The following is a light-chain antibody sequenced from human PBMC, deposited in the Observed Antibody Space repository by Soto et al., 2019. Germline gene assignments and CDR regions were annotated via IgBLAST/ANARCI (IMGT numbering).Light chain of an antibody. CDR3: QQYGRSPPSWT. Sequence: ETVLTQSPGTLSLSPGERATLSCRASQSVSSSYLAWYQQKPGQAPRLLIYGASSRATGIPDRFSGSGSGTDFTLTISRLEPEDFAVYYCQQYGRSPPSWTLGQGTTVEIK. CDR1: QSVSSSY. J-gene: IGKJ1*01. V-gene: IGKV3-20*01. CDR2: GAS.